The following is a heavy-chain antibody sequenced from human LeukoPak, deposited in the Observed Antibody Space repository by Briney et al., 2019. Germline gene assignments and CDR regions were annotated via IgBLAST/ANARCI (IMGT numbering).Heavy chain of an antibody. V-gene: IGHV3-7*01. J-gene: IGHJ4*02. CDR3: ARGRGSSTLDY. Sequence: GGSLRLSCAAPGFTFSSYWMSWVRQAPGKGLEWVANIKQDGSEKYYVDSVKGRFTISRDNAKNSLYLQMNSLRAEDTAVYYCARGRGSSTLDYWGQGTLVTVSS. CDR1: GFTFSSYW. CDR2: IKQDGSEK. D-gene: IGHD6-6*01.